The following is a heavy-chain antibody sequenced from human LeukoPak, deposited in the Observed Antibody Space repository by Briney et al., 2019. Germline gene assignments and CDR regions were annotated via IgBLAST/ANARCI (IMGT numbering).Heavy chain of an antibody. J-gene: IGHJ4*02. V-gene: IGHV4-39*07. D-gene: IGHD1-26*01. CDR1: GGSISRSTYY. Sequence: SETLSLTCTVSGGSISRSTYYWGWIRQPPGMGLEWIGSISYSGSTYYNSSLKSRVTISSDTSRNQFSLKLTSVTAADTAIYYCSRESGAFCPFGYWGQGTLVIVPP. CDR2: ISYSGST. CDR3: SRESGAFCPFGY.